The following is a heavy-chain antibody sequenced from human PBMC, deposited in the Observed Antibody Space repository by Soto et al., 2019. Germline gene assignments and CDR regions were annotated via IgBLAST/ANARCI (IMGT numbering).Heavy chain of an antibody. CDR3: ARERTGITGTTQFYYFDY. V-gene: IGHV3-66*01. Sequence: GGSLRLSCAASGFTVSSNYMSWVRQAPGKGLEWVSVIYSGGSTYYADSVKGRFTISRDNSKNTLYLQMNSLRAEDTAVYYCARERTGITGTTQFYYFDYWGQGTLVTVSS. CDR1: GFTVSSNY. J-gene: IGHJ4*02. CDR2: IYSGGST. D-gene: IGHD1-7*01.